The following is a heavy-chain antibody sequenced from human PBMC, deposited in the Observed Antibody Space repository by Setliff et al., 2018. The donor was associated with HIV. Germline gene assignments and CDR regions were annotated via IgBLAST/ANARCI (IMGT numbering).Heavy chain of an antibody. V-gene: IGHV4-31*03. J-gene: IGHJ4*02. CDR1: GGSISSGVYY. Sequence: SSETLSLTCTVSGGSISSGVYYWSWIRQHPGTGLEWIGYVYNSENTYYNPSLKSRVTISVDTSKNQFSLKLNSVTAADTALYYCTRGREYYETWGQGTLVTVSS. CDR2: VYNSENT. CDR3: TRGREYYET. D-gene: IGHD3-22*01.